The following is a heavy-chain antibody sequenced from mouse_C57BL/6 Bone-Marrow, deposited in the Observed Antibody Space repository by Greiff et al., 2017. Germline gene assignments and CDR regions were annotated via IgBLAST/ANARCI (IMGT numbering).Heavy chain of an antibody. J-gene: IGHJ4*01. CDR3: ARRAGSSYDYAMDY. CDR2: IYPSDSET. CDR1: GYTFTSYW. V-gene: IGHV1-61*01. Sequence: QVQLQQPGAELVRPGSSVKLSCKASGYTFTSYWMDWVKQRPGQGLEWIGNIYPSDSETHYNQKFKDKATLTVDKSSSTAYRQLSSLTSEDSAVYYCARRAGSSYDYAMDYWGQGTSVTVSS. D-gene: IGHD1-1*01.